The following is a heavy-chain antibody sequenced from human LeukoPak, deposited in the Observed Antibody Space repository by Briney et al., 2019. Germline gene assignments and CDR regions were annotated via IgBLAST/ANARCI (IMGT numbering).Heavy chain of an antibody. V-gene: IGHV3-33*01. Sequence: PGGSLRLSCAASGLTFRNYAMHWVRQAPGGRLEWVAVIWFDGTEKYYAASVMGRFTISRDSSESTLYLQMNGLRTEDTAVYYCARVNGPNSGYYYTLDLWGQGNPVTVSS. CDR1: GLTFRNYA. CDR3: ARVNGPNSGYYYTLDL. CDR2: IWFDGTEK. J-gene: IGHJ5*02. D-gene: IGHD3-22*01.